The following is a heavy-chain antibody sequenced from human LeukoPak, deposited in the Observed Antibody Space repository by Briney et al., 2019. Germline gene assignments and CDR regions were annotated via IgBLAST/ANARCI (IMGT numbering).Heavy chain of an antibody. D-gene: IGHD1-1*01. J-gene: IGHJ6*02. Sequence: PSETLSFTCTVSGGSISSYYWSWIRQPPGKGLEWIGYIYTSGSTNYNPSLKSRVTISVDTSKNQFSLKLSSVTAADTAVYYCARLNEPYGMDVWGQGTTVTVSS. V-gene: IGHV4-4*09. CDR1: GGSISSYY. CDR2: IYTSGST. CDR3: ARLNEPYGMDV.